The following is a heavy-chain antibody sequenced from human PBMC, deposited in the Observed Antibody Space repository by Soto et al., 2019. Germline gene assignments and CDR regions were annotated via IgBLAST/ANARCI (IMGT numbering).Heavy chain of an antibody. V-gene: IGHV3-33*01. CDR1: GFTFNNYG. J-gene: IGHJ4*02. CDR2: IWNDGSNN. CDR3: ARDRGIAGAGPHLGDY. D-gene: IGHD6-19*01. Sequence: PGGSLRLSCAASGFTFNNYGMHWVRQAPGKGLEWLAVIWNDGSNNYYANSVKGRFTISRDNSKNTLYLQMSSLRAEDTAVYYCARDRGIAGAGPHLGDYWGQGTLVTVSS.